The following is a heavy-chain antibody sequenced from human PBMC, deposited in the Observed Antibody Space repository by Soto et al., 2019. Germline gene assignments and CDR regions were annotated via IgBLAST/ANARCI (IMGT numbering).Heavy chain of an antibody. J-gene: IGHJ5*02. CDR1: GYTFTSYG. V-gene: IGHV1-18*01. Sequence: ASVKVSCKASGYTFTSYGMSWVRQAPGQGLEWVGWIGPNNVNTNYAQKLQGRVTMTTDTSTSTIYMEVRGLRPDDTAVYYCARASGSSYWFDPWGQGTLVTVSS. CDR2: IGPNNVNT. D-gene: IGHD1-26*01. CDR3: ARASGSSYWFDP.